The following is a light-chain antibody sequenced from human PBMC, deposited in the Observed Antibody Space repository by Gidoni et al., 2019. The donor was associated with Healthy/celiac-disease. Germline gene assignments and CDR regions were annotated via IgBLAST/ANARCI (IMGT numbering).Light chain of an antibody. CDR3: QQYNSYSPVT. CDR2: DAS. Sequence: DIQMTQSPSTLSASVGDRVTITCRASQSISSWLAWYQQKPGKAPKLLIYDASSLESGVPSRFSGSGSGTEFTHTISSLQPDDFATYYCQQYNSYSPVTFGPGTKVDIK. CDR1: QSISSW. J-gene: IGKJ3*01. V-gene: IGKV1-5*01.